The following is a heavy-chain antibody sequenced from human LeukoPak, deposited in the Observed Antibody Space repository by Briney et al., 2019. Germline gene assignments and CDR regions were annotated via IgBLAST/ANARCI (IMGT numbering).Heavy chain of an antibody. CDR3: ARGYEPEAADAFDI. CDR2: IYYSGST. V-gene: IGHV4-59*01. D-gene: IGHD3-16*01. J-gene: IGHJ3*02. Sequence: SETLSLTCTVSGGSISSYYWSWIRQPPGKGLEWIGYIYYSGSTNYNPSLKSRVTISVDTSKNQFSLKLSSVTAADTAVYYCARGYEPEAADAFDIWGQGTMVTVSS. CDR1: GGSISSYY.